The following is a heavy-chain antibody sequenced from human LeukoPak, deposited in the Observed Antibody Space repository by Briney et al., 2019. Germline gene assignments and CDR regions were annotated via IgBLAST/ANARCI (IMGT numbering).Heavy chain of an antibody. Sequence: PSETLSLTCTVSGGSIKGYHWSWIRQPPGKGLEWIGYIYSNEATEYKPSLKSRVTISADTSKNQFSLKLTSVSAADTAIYYCARRNDFHIWGQGTMVTVSS. J-gene: IGHJ3*02. V-gene: IGHV4-4*08. CDR2: IYSNEAT. CDR1: GGSIKGYH. CDR3: ARRNDFHI.